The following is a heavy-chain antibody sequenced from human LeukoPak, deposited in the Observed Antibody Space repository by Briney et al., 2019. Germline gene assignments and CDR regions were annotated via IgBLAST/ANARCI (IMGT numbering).Heavy chain of an antibody. Sequence: PSETLSLTCTVSGGSISSYYWSWIRQPPGKGLEWIGYIYYSGSTNYNPSLKSRVTISVDTSKNQFSLKLSSVTAADTAVYYCARDLVNYDFWSGYPYYYYGMDVWGQGTTVTVSS. J-gene: IGHJ6*02. CDR2: IYYSGST. CDR3: ARDLVNYDFWSGYPYYYYGMDV. CDR1: GGSISSYY. V-gene: IGHV4-59*01. D-gene: IGHD3-3*01.